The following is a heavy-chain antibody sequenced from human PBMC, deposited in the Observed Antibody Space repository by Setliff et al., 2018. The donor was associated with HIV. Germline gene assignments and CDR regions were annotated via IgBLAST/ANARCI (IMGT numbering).Heavy chain of an antibody. CDR3: ARSYCGGDCYPDY. CDR2: IYYRGST. Sequence: PSEPLSLTCTVSGGSISSYYWSWIRQSPGKGLEWIGYIYYRGSTNYNPSLKSRVTISVDTSKNQFSLKLSSVTAADTAVYYCARSYCGGDCYPDYWGQGTLVTVSS. D-gene: IGHD2-21*02. J-gene: IGHJ4*02. CDR1: GGSISSYY. V-gene: IGHV4-59*01.